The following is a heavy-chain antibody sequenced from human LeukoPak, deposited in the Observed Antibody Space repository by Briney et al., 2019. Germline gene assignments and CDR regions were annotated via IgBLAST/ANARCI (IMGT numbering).Heavy chain of an antibody. V-gene: IGHV1-8*03. D-gene: IGHD3-22*01. CDR2: MNPNSGNT. CDR1: GYTFTSYD. Sequence: GASVKVSCKASGYTFTSYDINWVRQATGQGLEWMGWMNPNSGNTGYAQKFQGRVTITRNTSISTAYMELSSLRLEDTAVYYCARGLLRTKWLLCYWGQGTLVTVSS. CDR3: ARGLLRTKWLLCY. J-gene: IGHJ4*02.